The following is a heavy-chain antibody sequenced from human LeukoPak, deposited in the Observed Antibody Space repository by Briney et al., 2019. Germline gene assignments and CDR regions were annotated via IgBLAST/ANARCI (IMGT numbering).Heavy chain of an antibody. CDR1: GYTFTSYD. D-gene: IGHD1-26*01. Sequence: ASVKVSCKASGYTFTSYDINWVRQAPGQGLEWMGWMNPNSGNTGYAQKFQGRVTITRNTSISTAYMELSSLRSEDTAVYYCARAGSGSYSIDAFDIWGQGTMVTVSS. CDR2: MNPNSGNT. CDR3: ARAGSGSYSIDAFDI. V-gene: IGHV1-8*03. J-gene: IGHJ3*02.